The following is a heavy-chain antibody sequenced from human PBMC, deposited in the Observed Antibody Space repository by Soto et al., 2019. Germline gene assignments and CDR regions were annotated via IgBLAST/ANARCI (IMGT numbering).Heavy chain of an antibody. CDR3: AAGIRGSGYYCFDA. V-gene: IGHV1-18*01. CDR1: GYTFTSYG. D-gene: IGHD3-22*01. CDR2: ISAYNGNT. J-gene: IGHJ4*02. Sequence: ASVKVSCKASGYTFTSYGISWVRQAPGQGLEWMGWISAYNGNTNYAQKLQGRVTMTTDTSTSTAYMELRSLRSDDTAVYYCAAGIRGSGYYCFDAWGQGTLVTVSS.